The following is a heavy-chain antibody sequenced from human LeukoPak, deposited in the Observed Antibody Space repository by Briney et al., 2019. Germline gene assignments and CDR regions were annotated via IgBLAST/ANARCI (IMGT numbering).Heavy chain of an antibody. Sequence: GSLRLSCAASAFTFSDYSMNWVRQAPGKGLEWVSYISGRSSTIYYADSVKGRFTISRDNAKNSMYLEMNSLRAEDTAVYYCARDRIKSGSYYFDYWGQGTLVTVSS. V-gene: IGHV3-48*01. J-gene: IGHJ4*02. D-gene: IGHD1-26*01. CDR2: ISGRSSTI. CDR3: ARDRIKSGSYYFDY. CDR1: AFTFSDYS.